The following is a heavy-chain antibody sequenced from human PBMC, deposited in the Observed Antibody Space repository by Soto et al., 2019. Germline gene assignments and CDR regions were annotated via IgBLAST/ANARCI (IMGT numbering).Heavy chain of an antibody. J-gene: IGHJ3*02. Sequence: LRLSCAVSGFTFSSYDMHWVRQATGKGLEWVSAIGTAGDTYYPGSVKGRFTISRENAKNSLYLQMNSLRAGDTAVYYCARAVRGQQLARDDALEISGQGTMVTVSS. V-gene: IGHV3-13*01. CDR3: ARAVRGQQLARDDALEI. D-gene: IGHD6-13*01. CDR2: IGTAGDT. CDR1: GFTFSSYD.